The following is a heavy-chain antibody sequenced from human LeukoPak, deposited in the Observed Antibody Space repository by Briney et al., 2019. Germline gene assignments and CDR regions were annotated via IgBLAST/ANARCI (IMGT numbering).Heavy chain of an antibody. V-gene: IGHV3-23*01. J-gene: IGHJ2*01. CDR2: ISAGGTTP. CDR3: AKQGAVTGVRYFDL. D-gene: IGHD6-19*01. CDR1: GFIFSDYY. Sequence: PGGSLRLSCAASGFIFSDYYMGWIRQAPGKGLEWVSAISAGGTTPYYTDSVKGRFTISRDNSKNTLYLQMNSLRAEDTAVYYCAKQGAVTGVRYFDLWGRGTLVTVSS.